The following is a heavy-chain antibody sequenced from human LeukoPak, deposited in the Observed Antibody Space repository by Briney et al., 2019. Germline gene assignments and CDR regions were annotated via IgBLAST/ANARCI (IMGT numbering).Heavy chain of an antibody. CDR2: IYYSGST. Sequence: PSETLSLTCTVSGGSISSSSYYWGWIRQPPGKGLEWIGSIYYSGSTYYNPSLKSRVTISVDTSKNQFSLKLSSVTAADTAVYYCARGVVPQIWGQGTLVTVSP. D-gene: IGHD3-3*01. CDR1: GGSISSSSYY. J-gene: IGHJ4*02. V-gene: IGHV4-39*07. CDR3: ARGVVPQI.